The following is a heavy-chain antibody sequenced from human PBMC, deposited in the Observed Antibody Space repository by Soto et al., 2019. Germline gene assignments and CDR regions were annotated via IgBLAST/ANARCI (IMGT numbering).Heavy chain of an antibody. J-gene: IGHJ4*02. V-gene: IGHV3-23*01. Sequence: EVQLLESGGGLVQPGGSLRLSCAASGFTFSSYAMNWVRQAPGKGLEWVSASSGSDGSTYYADSVKGRFTISRDNSKNTLYLQMNSLRAEDTAVYYCARRSSGWYFDYWCQGTLVTVSS. D-gene: IGHD6-19*01. CDR3: ARRSSGWYFDY. CDR2: SSGSDGST. CDR1: GFTFSSYA.